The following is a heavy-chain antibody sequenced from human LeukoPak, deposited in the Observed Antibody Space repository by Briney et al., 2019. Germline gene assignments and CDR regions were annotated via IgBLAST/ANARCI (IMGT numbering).Heavy chain of an antibody. CDR3: ARRGSDQGSGLDP. Sequence: SETLSLTCTVSGGSISSYYWSWIRQPPGKGLEWIGCIYYSGSTNYNPSLKSRVTISVDTSKNQFSLKLSSVTAADTAVYYCARRGSDQGSGLDPWGQGTLVTVSS. CDR1: GGSISSYY. V-gene: IGHV4-59*08. D-gene: IGHD3-10*01. J-gene: IGHJ5*02. CDR2: IYYSGST.